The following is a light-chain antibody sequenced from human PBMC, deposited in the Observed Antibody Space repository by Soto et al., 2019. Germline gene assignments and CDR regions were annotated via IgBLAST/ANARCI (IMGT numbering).Light chain of an antibody. CDR1: SGSVSTCYY. CDR3: VLYMGSGIPNWV. V-gene: IGLV8-61*01. J-gene: IGLJ3*02. CDR2: STN. Sequence: QAVVTQEPSFSVSPGGTVTLTCGLSSGSVSTCYYPSWYQQTPGQAPRTLIYSTNTRSSGVPDRFSGSILGNKAALTITGAQADDESDYYCVLYMGSGIPNWVFGGGTKLTVL.